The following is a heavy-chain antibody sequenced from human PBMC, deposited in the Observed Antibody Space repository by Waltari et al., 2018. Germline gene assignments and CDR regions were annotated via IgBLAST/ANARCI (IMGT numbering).Heavy chain of an antibody. V-gene: IGHV4-61*02. D-gene: IGHD3-10*01. CDR2: IYTSGST. Sequence: QVQLQESGPGLVKPSQTLSLTCPAPGGAITSGRYSWSWIRQPAGKGLEWIWRIYTSGSTNYNPSLKSRVTISVDTSKNQFSLKLSSVTAADTAVYYCARDYYGGEGPMDVWGQGTTVTVSS. CDR3: ARDYYGGEGPMDV. CDR1: GGAITSGRYS. J-gene: IGHJ6*02.